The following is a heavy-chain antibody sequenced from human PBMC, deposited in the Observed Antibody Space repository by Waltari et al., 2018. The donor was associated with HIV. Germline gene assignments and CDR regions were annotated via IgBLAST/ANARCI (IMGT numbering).Heavy chain of an antibody. CDR2: IDHNWNA. CDR3: ARAMAAGPGTPGGVDL. V-gene: IGHV4-59*12. Sequence: QVQLQESGPGLVKPSGTVSLSCVVSGGSIRNYFWNWIRQAPGRGLEWLGQIDHNWNANYLPSLKIRFRFSLHISETRFSLILTSATAADTAVYYCARAMAAGPGTPGGVDLWGQGTLITVSS. CDR1: GGSIRNYF. J-gene: IGHJ5*02. D-gene: IGHD6-19*01.